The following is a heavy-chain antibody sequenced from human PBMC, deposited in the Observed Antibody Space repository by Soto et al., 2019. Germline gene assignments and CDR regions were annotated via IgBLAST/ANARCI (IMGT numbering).Heavy chain of an antibody. D-gene: IGHD5-12*01. V-gene: IGHV1-18*01. Sequence: ASVKVSCKASGYTFFTYDISWVRQAPGQGLEWMGWISTYSGDTKYAQKFQGRVTMTTDTSTTTAYLELRSLRSDDTAVYYCARHHGPTTSENWFDPWGQGTLATVSS. CDR1: GYTFFTYD. CDR3: ARHHGPTTSENWFDP. CDR2: ISTYSGDT. J-gene: IGHJ5*02.